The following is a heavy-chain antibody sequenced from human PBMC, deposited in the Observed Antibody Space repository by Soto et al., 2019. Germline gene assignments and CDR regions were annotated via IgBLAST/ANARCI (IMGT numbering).Heavy chain of an antibody. CDR1: EFIFSSYG. V-gene: IGHV3-30*18. D-gene: IGHD2-15*01. Sequence: QVQLVESGGGVVQPGRSLRLSCVASEFIFSSYGMHWVRQAPGKGLEWVAGISYDGSKKYYADSVKGRFTISRDNSKNTLYLQMNSLRAEDTAEYYCAKRVGATLGWLDPWGQGTLVTVSS. CDR2: ISYDGSKK. J-gene: IGHJ5*02. CDR3: AKRVGATLGWLDP.